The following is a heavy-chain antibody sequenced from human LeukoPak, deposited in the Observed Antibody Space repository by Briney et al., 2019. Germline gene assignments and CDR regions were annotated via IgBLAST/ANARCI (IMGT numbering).Heavy chain of an antibody. CDR2: KMRDGSEK. J-gene: IGHJ4*02. CDR3: ARNGDFVDY. V-gene: IGHV3-7*05. D-gene: IGHD4-17*01. CDR1: GFTYRSYW. Sequence: GSLRLSCAASGFTYRSYWMSWVRQARGKGLGWVANKMRDGSEKYYVDSVKGRFSISRDNAKNSLYLQMNSLRAEDTALYYCARNGDFVDYWGQGTPVTVSS.